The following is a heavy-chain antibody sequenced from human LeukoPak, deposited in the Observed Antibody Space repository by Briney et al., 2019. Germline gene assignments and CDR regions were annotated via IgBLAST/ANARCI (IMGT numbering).Heavy chain of an antibody. CDR2: ISSSSSTI. V-gene: IGHV3-48*01. CDR3: ATGDPYSSSSDTSAYYYYGMDV. D-gene: IGHD6-13*01. Sequence: GGSLEISCAASGFSFSSYSMNWVRQAPGKGLEWVSYISSSSSTIYYADSVKGRFTISRDNAKNSLYLQMNRLRAEDTAVYYCATGDPYSSSSDTSAYYYYGMDVWGQGTTVTVSS. J-gene: IGHJ6*02. CDR1: GFSFSSYS.